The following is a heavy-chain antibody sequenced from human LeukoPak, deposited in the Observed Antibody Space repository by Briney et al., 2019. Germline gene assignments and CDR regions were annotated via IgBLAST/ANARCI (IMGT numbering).Heavy chain of an antibody. CDR3: ARGGYDSSGYHDNYFDY. J-gene: IGHJ4*02. CDR1: GGSTSSYY. D-gene: IGHD3-22*01. Sequence: SETLSLTCTVSGGSTSSYYWNWIRQPPGKGLEWIGRVFYSGSTNYNPSLKSRVTTSVDTSKNQFSLKLSSVTAADTAVYYCARGGYDSSGYHDNYFDYWGQGTLVTVSS. CDR2: VFYSGST. V-gene: IGHV4-59*01.